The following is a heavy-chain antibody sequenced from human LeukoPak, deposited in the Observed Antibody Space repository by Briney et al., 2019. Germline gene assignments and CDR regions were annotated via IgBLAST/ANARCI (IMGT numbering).Heavy chain of an antibody. D-gene: IGHD3-9*01. CDR1: GGSFSGYY. CDR3: ARADYDILTGSRGNDY. Sequence: SETLSLTCAVYGGSFSGYYWSWIRQPPGKGLEWIGEINHSGSTNYNPSPKSRVTISVDTSKNQFSLKLSSVTAADTAVYYCARADYDILTGSRGNDYWGQGTLVTVSS. J-gene: IGHJ4*02. CDR2: INHSGST. V-gene: IGHV4-34*01.